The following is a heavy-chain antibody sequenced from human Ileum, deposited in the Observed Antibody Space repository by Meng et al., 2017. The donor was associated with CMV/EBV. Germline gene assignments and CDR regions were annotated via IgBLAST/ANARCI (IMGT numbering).Heavy chain of an antibody. CDR1: GFTFSSYA. CDR2: ISYDGSNK. V-gene: IGHV3-30*04. Sequence: SGFTFSSYAMHWVRQAPGKGLEWVAVISYDGSNKYYADSVKGRFTISRDNSKNPLYLQMNSLRAEDTAVYYCARARDIVVVVAALGYWGQGTLVTVSS. J-gene: IGHJ4*02. D-gene: IGHD2-15*01. CDR3: ARARDIVVVVAALGY.